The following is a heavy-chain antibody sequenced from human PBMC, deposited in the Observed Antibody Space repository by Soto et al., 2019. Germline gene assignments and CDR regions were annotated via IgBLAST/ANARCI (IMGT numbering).Heavy chain of an antibody. CDR3: ARDAAVGRFDD. D-gene: IGHD1-26*01. CDR2: ISASNGNT. Sequence: QVQLVQSGAEVKKPGAAVKVSCKASGYTFTSDGLSWVRQAPGQGLEWMEWISASNGNTNYAQKLQGRVTMTTDTSTSTAYMELRSRRSDATAVYYCARDAAVGRFDDWCQGTLCTVSS. V-gene: IGHV1-18*01. CDR1: GYTFTSDG. J-gene: IGHJ4*02.